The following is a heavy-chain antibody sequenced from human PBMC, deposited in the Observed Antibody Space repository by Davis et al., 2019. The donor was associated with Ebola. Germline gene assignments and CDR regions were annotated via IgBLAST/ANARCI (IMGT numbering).Heavy chain of an antibody. CDR1: GGSFRGYY. CDR3: ARGGSGSGWYSRNYYYYYGMDV. V-gene: IGHV4-34*01. D-gene: IGHD6-19*01. J-gene: IGHJ6*02. Sequence: SQTLSLTCAVYGGSFRGYYWSWIRQPPGKGLEWIGEINHSGSTNYNPSLKSRVTISVDTSKNQFSLKLSSVTAADTAVYYCARGGSGSGWYSRNYYYYYGMDVWGQGTTVTVSS. CDR2: INHSGST.